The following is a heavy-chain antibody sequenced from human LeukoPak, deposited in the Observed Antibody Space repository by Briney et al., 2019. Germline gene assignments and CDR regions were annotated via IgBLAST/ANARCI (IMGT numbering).Heavy chain of an antibody. CDR1: GFTFKNYA. Sequence: GGSLRLSCAASGFTFKNYAMSWVRQAPGRGLEWVSSINGYADSTKYADSVKGRLTISRDNSKNTLYLQMNSLRADDTAIYYCAKCLRTSYWYLQHWGRGTLVTVSS. V-gene: IGHV3-23*01. CDR2: INGYADST. J-gene: IGHJ2*01. CDR3: AKCLRTSYWYLQH. D-gene: IGHD3-10*01.